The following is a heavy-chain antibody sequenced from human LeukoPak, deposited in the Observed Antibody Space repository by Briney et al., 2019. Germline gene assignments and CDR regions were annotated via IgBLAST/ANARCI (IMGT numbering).Heavy chain of an antibody. V-gene: IGHV1-2*02. CDR1: GYTFTGYY. CDR3: ARDVYYGSGSYYFGY. CDR2: INPNSGGT. D-gene: IGHD3-10*01. Sequence: ASVKVSCKASGYTFTGYYMHWVRQAPGQGLEWMGWINPNSGGTNYAQKFQGRVTMTRDTSISTAYMELSRLRSDDTAVYYCARDVYYGSGSYYFGYWGQGTLVTVSS. J-gene: IGHJ4*02.